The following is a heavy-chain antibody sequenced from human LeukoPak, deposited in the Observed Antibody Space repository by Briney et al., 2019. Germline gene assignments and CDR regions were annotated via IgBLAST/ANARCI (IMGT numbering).Heavy chain of an antibody. V-gene: IGHV1-8*03. J-gene: IGHJ6*03. Sequence: EASVKVSCKASGYTFTSYDINWVRQATGQGLEWMGWMNPNSGNTGYAQKFQGRVTITRNTSISTAYMELSSLRSEDTAVYYCARALPRGGGWLNHNFVARKQYYYYYMDVWGKGTTVTVSS. CDR1: GYTFTSYD. D-gene: IGHD6-19*01. CDR2: MNPNSGNT. CDR3: ARALPRGGGWLNHNFVARKQYYYYYMDV.